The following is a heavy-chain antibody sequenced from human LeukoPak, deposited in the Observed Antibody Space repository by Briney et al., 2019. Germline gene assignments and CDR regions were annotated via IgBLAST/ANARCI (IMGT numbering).Heavy chain of an antibody. CDR2: IIPIFGTT. Sequence: GASVKVSCKASGGTFSSYAISWVRQAPGQGLEWMGGIIPIFGTTNYAQKFQGRVTITADASTNTAYMELSSLRSEDTAVYYCARVTGYMIEDYFDYWGQGTLVTVSS. CDR1: GGTFSSYA. CDR3: ARVTGYMIEDYFDY. J-gene: IGHJ4*02. D-gene: IGHD3-22*01. V-gene: IGHV1-69*13.